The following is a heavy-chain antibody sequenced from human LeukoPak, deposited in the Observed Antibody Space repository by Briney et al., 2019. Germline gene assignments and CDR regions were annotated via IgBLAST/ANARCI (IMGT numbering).Heavy chain of an antibody. CDR2: ISGSGGST. CDR3: ANESPLSPRGIAAAGH. J-gene: IGHJ4*02. D-gene: IGHD6-13*01. V-gene: IGHV3-23*01. CDR1: GFTFSSYA. Sequence: GGSLRLSCAASGFTFSSYAMSWVRQAPGKGLEWVSAISGSGGSTYYADSVKGRFTISGDNSKNTLYLQMNSLRAEDTAVYYCANESPLSPRGIAAAGHWGQGTLVTVSS.